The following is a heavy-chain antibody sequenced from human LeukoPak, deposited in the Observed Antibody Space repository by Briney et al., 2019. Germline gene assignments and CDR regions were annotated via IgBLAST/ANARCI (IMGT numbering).Heavy chain of an antibody. Sequence: PSGGSLRLSWAASGFTFSSYSMNSVRQAPGKGLEWVSYISSSNSTLSYAVSVKGRFTIARDNAKNSLYLQMNSLRAEDTAVYYCARGDPVRGDYWGRGTVVTVSS. CDR1: GFTFSSYS. D-gene: IGHD2-21*01. CDR2: ISSSNSTL. CDR3: ARGDPVRGDY. V-gene: IGHV3-48*01. J-gene: IGHJ4*02.